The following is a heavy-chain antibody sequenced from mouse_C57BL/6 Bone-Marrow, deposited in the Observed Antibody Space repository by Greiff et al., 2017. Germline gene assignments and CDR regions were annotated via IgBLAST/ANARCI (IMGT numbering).Heavy chain of an antibody. D-gene: IGHD1-1*01. V-gene: IGHV1-81*01. J-gene: IGHJ1*03. CDR2: IYPRSGNP. CDR1: GYTFTSYG. CDR3: GRYYYGSSRSDV. Sequence: VPLQQSGAELARPGASVKLSCKASGYTFTSYGISWVKQRTGQGLEWIGEIYPRSGNPYSNEKFKGKATLTADKSSSTAYMELRSLTSEDSAVYFCGRYYYGSSRSDVWGTGTTVTGSS.